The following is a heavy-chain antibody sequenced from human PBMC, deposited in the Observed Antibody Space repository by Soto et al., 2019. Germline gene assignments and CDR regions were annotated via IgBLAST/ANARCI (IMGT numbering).Heavy chain of an antibody. V-gene: IGHV1-69*13. D-gene: IGHD2-15*01. CDR2: IIPIFGTA. Sequence: SVKVSCKASGGTFSSYAISWVRQAPGQGLEWMGGIIPIFGTANYAQKFQGRVTITADESTSAAYMELSSLRSEDTAVNYCGSCRGYCTDGSCYGGLFLYYYGMDVRGQGPPAPASS. CDR1: GGTFSSYA. J-gene: IGHJ6*02. CDR3: GSCRGYCTDGSCYGGLFLYYYGMDV.